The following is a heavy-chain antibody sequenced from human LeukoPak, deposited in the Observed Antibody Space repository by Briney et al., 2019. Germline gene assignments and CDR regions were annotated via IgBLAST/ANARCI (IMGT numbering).Heavy chain of an antibody. CDR1: GFTFSSYA. CDR2: IRYDGSNK. Sequence: GGSLRLSCAASGFTFSSYAMNWVRQAPGKGLEGGAFIRYDGSNKYYADSVKGRFTISRDNAKNSLYLQMNSLRAEDTAVYYCAREGSSWYPSGYYYYMDVWGNGTTVTVSS. J-gene: IGHJ6*03. V-gene: IGHV3-30*02. D-gene: IGHD6-13*01. CDR3: AREGSSWYPSGYYYYMDV.